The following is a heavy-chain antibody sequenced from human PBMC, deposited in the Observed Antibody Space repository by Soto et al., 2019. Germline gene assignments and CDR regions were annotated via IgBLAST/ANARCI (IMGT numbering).Heavy chain of an antibody. V-gene: IGHV4-31*03. J-gene: IGHJ4*02. CDR2: IYYSGST. Sequence: QVQLQESGPGLVKPSQTLSLTCTVSGGSISSGGYYWSWIRQHPGKVLEWIGYIYYSGSTYYNPSLKSRVTISVDTSKNQFSLKLSSVTAADTAVYYCARDSRFLGYKYDYWGQGTLVTVSS. CDR1: GGSISSGGYY. CDR3: ARDSRFLGYKYDY. D-gene: IGHD3-3*01.